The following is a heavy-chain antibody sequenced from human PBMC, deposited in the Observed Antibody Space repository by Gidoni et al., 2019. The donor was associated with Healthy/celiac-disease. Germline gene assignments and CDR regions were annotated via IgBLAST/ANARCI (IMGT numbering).Heavy chain of an antibody. D-gene: IGHD5-12*01. Sequence: QVQLVESGGGGVQPGRSLRLSCAASGFTFSSYGMHGVRQAPGKGLEWVAVIWYDGSNKYYADSVKGRFTISRDNSKNTLYLQMNSLRAEDTAVYYCARSGYRGYDLYYWGQGTLVTVSS. CDR2: IWYDGSNK. J-gene: IGHJ4*02. CDR1: GFTFSSYG. CDR3: ARSGYRGYDLYY. V-gene: IGHV3-33*01.